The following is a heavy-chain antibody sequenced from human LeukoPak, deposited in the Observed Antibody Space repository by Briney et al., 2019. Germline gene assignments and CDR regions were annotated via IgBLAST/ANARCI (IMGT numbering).Heavy chain of an antibody. Sequence: ASVKVSCKASGGTFSSYGISWVRQAPGQGPEWMGRISPIFEIANYAQKFQGRVTITADKSTSTAYMELSSLRSEDSAIYYCAREFKQSNWNDGHWFDPWGQGTLVTVSS. CDR2: ISPIFEIA. J-gene: IGHJ5*02. V-gene: IGHV1-69*04. CDR3: AREFKQSNWNDGHWFDP. CDR1: GGTFSSYG. D-gene: IGHD1-20*01.